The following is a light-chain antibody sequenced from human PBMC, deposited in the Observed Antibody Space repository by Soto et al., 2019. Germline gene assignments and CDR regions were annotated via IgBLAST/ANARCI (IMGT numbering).Light chain of an antibody. Sequence: IVLTQSPATLSLSPGESATLSCRASQGIFSHLDWFPQKPGQAPRLLIYATSNRASGVPARFSGSGSGTDFTLTISSLEPEDFAVYYCQQRYTWPLSFGGGTKVEIK. V-gene: IGKV3-11*01. CDR2: ATS. CDR1: QGIFSH. CDR3: QQRYTWPLS. J-gene: IGKJ4*01.